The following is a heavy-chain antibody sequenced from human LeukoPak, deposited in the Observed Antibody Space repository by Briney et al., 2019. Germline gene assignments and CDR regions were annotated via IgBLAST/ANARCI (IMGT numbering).Heavy chain of an antibody. CDR2: ISAYNGNT. CDR3: ATLIGYCSGGTCYERMDY. D-gene: IGHD2-15*01. CDR1: GYTFTSYG. J-gene: IGHJ4*02. V-gene: IGHV1-18*01. Sequence: ASVKVSCKASGYTFTSYGISWVRQAPGQGLEWMGWISAYNGNTNYAQKLQGRVTMTTDTSTSTAYMELRSLRSDDTAVYYCATLIGYCSGGTCYERMDYWGQGTLVTVSS.